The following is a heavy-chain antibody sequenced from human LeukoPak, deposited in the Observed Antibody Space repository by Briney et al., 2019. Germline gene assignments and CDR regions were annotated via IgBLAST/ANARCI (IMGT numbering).Heavy chain of an antibody. CDR1: GGSISSYY. D-gene: IGHD2-21*02. CDR3: ARDGGDSLAVDY. J-gene: IGHJ4*02. V-gene: IGHV4-4*07. CDR2: IYTSGST. Sequence: KPSETLSLTCTVSGGSISSYYWSWIRQPAGKGLKWIGRIYTSGSTNYNPSLKSRVTMSVDTSKNQFSLKLSSVTAADTAVYYCARDGGDSLAVDYWGQGTLVTVSS.